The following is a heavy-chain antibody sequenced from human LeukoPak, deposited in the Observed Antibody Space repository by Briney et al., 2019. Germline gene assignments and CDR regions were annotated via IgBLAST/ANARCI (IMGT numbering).Heavy chain of an antibody. CDR3: ARDLPDVLTGYSDNAFDI. Sequence: GGSLRLSCAASGFTFSSYWMSWVRQAPGKGLEWIGNIKQDGSDTNYVDSVKGRFTISRDNAKRLLFLQMNSLRAEDTAVYYCARDLPDVLTGYSDNAFDIWGQGTMVTVSS. D-gene: IGHD3-9*01. CDR2: IKQDGSDT. V-gene: IGHV3-7*03. J-gene: IGHJ3*02. CDR1: GFTFSSYW.